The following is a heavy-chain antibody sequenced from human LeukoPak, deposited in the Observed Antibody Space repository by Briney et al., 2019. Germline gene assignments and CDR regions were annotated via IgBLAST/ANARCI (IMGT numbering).Heavy chain of an antibody. CDR3: ARDYCSGTSCYYNYYHMDV. Sequence: PSETLSLTCTVSSGPISNSRYYWGWIRQPPGKGLEWIGSFYYSGSTYYNPSLKSRVTISVDTSKNQFSLKLSSVTAADTAVYYCARDYCSGTSCYYNYYHMDVWGKGTTVTASS. J-gene: IGHJ6*03. V-gene: IGHV4-39*01. D-gene: IGHD2-2*01. CDR2: FYYSGST. CDR1: SGPISNSRYY.